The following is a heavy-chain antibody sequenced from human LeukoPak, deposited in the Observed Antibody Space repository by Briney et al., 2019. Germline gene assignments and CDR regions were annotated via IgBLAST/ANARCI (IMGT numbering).Heavy chain of an antibody. V-gene: IGHV1-24*01. J-gene: IGHJ4*02. CDR2: FDPEDGET. CDR1: GYTLTELS. D-gene: IGHD3-16*02. CDR3: ATDLTTFGGVIVIPYY. Sequence: GASVKVSCKVSGYTLTELSMHWVRQARGKGLEWMGGFDPEDGETIYAQKFQGRVTMTEDTSTDTAYMELSSLRSEDTAVYYCATDLTTFGGVIVIPYYWGQGTLVTVSS.